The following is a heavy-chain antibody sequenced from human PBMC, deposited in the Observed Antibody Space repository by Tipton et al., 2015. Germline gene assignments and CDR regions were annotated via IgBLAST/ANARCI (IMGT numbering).Heavy chain of an antibody. CDR1: GDSISGYY. J-gene: IGHJ4*02. CDR3: ACHDYDLLTRDYQTVDY. Sequence: PGLVKPSETLSLNCSVSGDSISGYYWGWIRQPPGKGLEWIGSISHSGNTYYNPSLKSRVTMSRDTSKNQFSLRLSSVTAADTAVYYCACHDYDLLTRDYQTVDYWGQGTRVTVSS. D-gene: IGHD3-9*01. V-gene: IGHV4-38-2*02. CDR2: ISHSGNT.